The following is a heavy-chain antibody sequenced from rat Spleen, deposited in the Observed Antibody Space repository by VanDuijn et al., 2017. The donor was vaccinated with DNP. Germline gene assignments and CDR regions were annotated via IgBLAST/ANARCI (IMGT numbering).Heavy chain of an antibody. Sequence: EVQLVESGGGLVQPGRSLKLSCAASGFTFSNYGMAWVRQAPKKGLEWVATISTSGGSTYYRDSVKGRFTISRDNAKSTLYLQMDSLRSEDTATYYCTSPVPSGHYVMDAWGQGTSVTVSS. J-gene: IGHJ4*01. CDR1: GFTFSNYG. CDR3: TSPVPSGHYVMDA. CDR2: ISTSGGST. D-gene: IGHD4-3*01. V-gene: IGHV5S13*01.